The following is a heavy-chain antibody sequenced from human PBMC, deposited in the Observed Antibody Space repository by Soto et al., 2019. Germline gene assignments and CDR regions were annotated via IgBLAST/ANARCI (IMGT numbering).Heavy chain of an antibody. Sequence: GGSLRLSCAASGFPFIRYSMNWVRQAPGKGLEWVSSISSTTNYIYYGDSMKGRFTISRDNAKNSLYLEMNSLRAEDTAVYYCARESEDLTSNFDYWGQGTLVTVSS. CDR2: ISSTTNYI. V-gene: IGHV3-21*06. CDR3: ARESEDLTSNFDY. J-gene: IGHJ4*02. CDR1: GFPFIRYS.